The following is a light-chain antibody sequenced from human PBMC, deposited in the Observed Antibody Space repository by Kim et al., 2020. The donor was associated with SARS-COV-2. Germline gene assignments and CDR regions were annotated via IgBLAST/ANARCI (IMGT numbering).Light chain of an antibody. CDR1: GSDVGGYKY. V-gene: IGLV2-14*03. Sequence: QSIPCSCTGTGSDVGGYKYVAWYQQHPGKAPKLMIYGITNRPSEVSNRFSGSKSGNTASLTISGLQAEDEADYYCSSYTSSSTTYVFGTGTKVTVL. CDR2: GIT. J-gene: IGLJ1*01. CDR3: SSYTSSSTTYV.